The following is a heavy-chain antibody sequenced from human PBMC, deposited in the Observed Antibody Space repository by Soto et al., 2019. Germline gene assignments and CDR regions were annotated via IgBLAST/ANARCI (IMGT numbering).Heavy chain of an antibody. Sequence: PSETLSLTCTVSGDSINNVDHYWSWIRQPPGKGLEWMGYIYHSGSTHYNPSLNSRLTISIDTSTNRFSLNLTSVTAADTAVYFCARLRWETENNWFDPWGQGALVTVSS. J-gene: IGHJ5*02. CDR3: ARLRWETENNWFDP. CDR1: GDSINNVDHY. V-gene: IGHV4-30-4*01. D-gene: IGHD1-26*01. CDR2: IYHSGST.